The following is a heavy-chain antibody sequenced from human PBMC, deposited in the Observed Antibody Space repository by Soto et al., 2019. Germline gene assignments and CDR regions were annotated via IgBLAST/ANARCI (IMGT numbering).Heavy chain of an antibody. CDR2: IYYSGST. D-gene: IGHD3-22*01. Sequence: SETLSLTCTVSGGSISSGGYYWSWIRQHPGKGLEWIGYIYYSGSTYYNPSLKSRVTISVDTSKNQFSLKLSSVTAADTAVYYCARDRYYYDSSGYLDYYYGMDVWGQGTTVTAP. CDR1: GGSISSGGYY. CDR3: ARDRYYYDSSGYLDYYYGMDV. J-gene: IGHJ6*02. V-gene: IGHV4-31*03.